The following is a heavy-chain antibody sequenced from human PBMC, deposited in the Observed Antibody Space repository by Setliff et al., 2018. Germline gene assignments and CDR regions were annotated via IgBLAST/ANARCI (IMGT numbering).Heavy chain of an antibody. D-gene: IGHD3-16*01. J-gene: IGHJ6*03. V-gene: IGHV3-21*01. Sequence: NPGGSLRLSCAASGFTFSSYCMDWFRQAPGKGLEWVASFSSRNDYIYHADSVKGRFTISRDNAKNSLYLQMNSLRAEDTAVYYCVRDDVRGYYMDVWGKGTTVTVSS. CDR1: GFTFSSYC. CDR2: FSSRNDYI. CDR3: VRDDVRGYYMDV.